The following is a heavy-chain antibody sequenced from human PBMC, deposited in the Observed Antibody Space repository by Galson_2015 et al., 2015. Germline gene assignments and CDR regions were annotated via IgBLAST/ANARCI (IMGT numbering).Heavy chain of an antibody. V-gene: IGHV3-21*01. D-gene: IGHD2-15*01. CDR1: GFTFSSYS. CDR3: ARGGDMGGGY. Sequence: SLRLSCAASGFTFSSYSMNRVRQAPGKGLEWVSSISSSSSYIYYADSVKGRFTISRDNAKNSLYLQMNSLRAEDTAVYYCARGGDMGGGYWGQGTLVTVSS. CDR2: ISSSSSYI. J-gene: IGHJ4*02.